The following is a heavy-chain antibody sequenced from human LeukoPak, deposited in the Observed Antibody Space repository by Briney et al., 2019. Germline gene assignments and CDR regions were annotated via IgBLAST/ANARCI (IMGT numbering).Heavy chain of an antibody. J-gene: IGHJ4*02. Sequence: SETLSLTCGVSGASISSSKWWSWVRQPPGKGLEWIGEIYHSGSANYNPSLEGRVTISVDTSKNQFSLSLSSVAAADTAVYYCASRMVRGDYYFDYWGQGTLVTVSS. D-gene: IGHD3-10*01. CDR1: GASISSSKW. CDR2: IYHSGSA. CDR3: ASRMVRGDYYFDY. V-gene: IGHV4-4*02.